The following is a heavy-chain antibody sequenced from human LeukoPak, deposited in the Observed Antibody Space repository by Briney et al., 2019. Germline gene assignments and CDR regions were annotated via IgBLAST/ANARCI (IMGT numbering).Heavy chain of an antibody. Sequence: GGSLRLSCAASGFTFSTYEMNWVRQAPGKGLEGVSYISSSGSTVYYADSVKGRFTISRDNAKNSLYLQMNSLRAEDTAVYYCARRKYCSGGSCPTNYYYYYMDVWGKGTTVTVSS. V-gene: IGHV3-48*03. CDR3: ARRKYCSGGSCPTNYYYYYMDV. CDR2: ISSSGSTV. D-gene: IGHD2-15*01. J-gene: IGHJ6*03. CDR1: GFTFSTYE.